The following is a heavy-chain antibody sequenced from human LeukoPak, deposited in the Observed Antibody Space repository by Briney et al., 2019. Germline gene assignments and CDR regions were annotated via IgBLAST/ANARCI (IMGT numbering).Heavy chain of an antibody. D-gene: IGHD1-1*01. CDR2: IHPEGNEK. Sequence: GGSLRLSCAVSGFTFSNFWMSWVRQAPGRGLEWVANIHPEGNEKYHVESVKGRFTISKDNTKNLLFLQVNGLRVEDTAVYYCARGDDFSGDRWGQGTLVTVSS. CDR1: GFTFSNFW. V-gene: IGHV3-7*04. J-gene: IGHJ5*02. CDR3: ARGDDFSGDR.